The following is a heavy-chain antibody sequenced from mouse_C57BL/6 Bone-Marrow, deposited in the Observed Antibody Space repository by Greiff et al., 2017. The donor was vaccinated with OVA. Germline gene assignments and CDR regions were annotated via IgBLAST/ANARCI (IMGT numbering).Heavy chain of an antibody. CDR2: IDPENGDT. CDR3: TTSMLLEAMDY. V-gene: IGHV14-4*01. D-gene: IGHD1-1*01. Sequence: EVQLVESGAELVRPGASVKLSCTASGFNIKDDYMHWVKQRPEQGLEWIGWIDPENGDTEYASKFQGKATITADTSSNTAYLQLSSLTSEDTAVYYCTTSMLLEAMDYWGQGTSVTVSS. J-gene: IGHJ4*01. CDR1: GFNIKDDY.